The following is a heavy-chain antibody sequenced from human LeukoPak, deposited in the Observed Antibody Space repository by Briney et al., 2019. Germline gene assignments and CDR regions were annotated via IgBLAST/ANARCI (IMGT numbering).Heavy chain of an antibody. J-gene: IGHJ4*02. Sequence: GGSLRLSCEASGFTFSTYWMNWVRQAPGKGLEWVANIKQDGSEKYYVDSVRGRFTISRDNAKNSLFLQMNSLRAEDTAVYYCAKDHPSGYYGSGSYYNSPYYFDYWGQGTLVTVSS. D-gene: IGHD3-10*01. CDR2: IKQDGSEK. CDR1: GFTFSTYW. CDR3: AKDHPSGYYGSGSYYNSPYYFDY. V-gene: IGHV3-7*01.